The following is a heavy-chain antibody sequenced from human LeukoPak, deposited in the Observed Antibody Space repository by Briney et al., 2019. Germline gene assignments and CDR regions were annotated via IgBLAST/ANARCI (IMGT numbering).Heavy chain of an antibody. J-gene: IGHJ4*02. D-gene: IGHD4-17*01. CDR3: ARRYGDYAKYYFDY. CDR1: GYTFTSYG. Sequence: WASVKVSCKASGYTFTSYGISWVRQAPGQGLEWMGWISAYNGNTNYAQKLQGRVTMTTDTSTSTAYMELRSLRSDDTAVYYCARRYGDYAKYYFDYWGQGTLVTVSS. CDR2: ISAYNGNT. V-gene: IGHV1-18*01.